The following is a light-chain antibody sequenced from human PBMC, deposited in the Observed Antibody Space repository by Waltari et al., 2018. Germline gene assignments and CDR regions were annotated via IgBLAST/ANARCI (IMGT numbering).Light chain of an antibody. V-gene: IGLV2-14*03. Sequence: QSALTQPASVSGSPGQSTTISSAGTRSDVGAYTYVSWYQQYPGRTPKLLIYDVSKWPSGVSNRFSGSKSGNTASLTISGLQAEDEADYFCSSYANTFHYVFGTGTKVTVL. J-gene: IGLJ1*01. CDR2: DVS. CDR1: RSDVGAYTY. CDR3: SSYANTFHYV.